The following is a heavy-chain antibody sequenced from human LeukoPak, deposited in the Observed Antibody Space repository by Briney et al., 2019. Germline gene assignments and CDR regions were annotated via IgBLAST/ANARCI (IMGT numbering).Heavy chain of an antibody. D-gene: IGHD4-17*01. CDR2: INSDGSST. CDR1: GFTFSSYW. CDR3: ARGDYGYGMDV. J-gene: IGHJ6*02. Sequence: PGGSLRLSCAASGFTFSSYWMHWVRQAPGKGLVWVSRINSDGSSTSYADSVKGRFTISRDNAKNTLYLQMNSLRAEDTAVYYCARGDYGYGMDVWGQGTTVTVSS. V-gene: IGHV3-74*01.